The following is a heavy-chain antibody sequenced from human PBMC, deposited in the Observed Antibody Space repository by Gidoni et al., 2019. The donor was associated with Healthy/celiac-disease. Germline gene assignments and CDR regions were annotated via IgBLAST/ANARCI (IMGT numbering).Heavy chain of an antibody. CDR1: GSTVSSYA. Sequence: EVQLLESGGGLVQPGGSLSLSCAASGSTVSSYAMSWVRQAPGKGLEWVSAISGSGGSTYYADSVKGRFTISRDNSKNTLYLQMNSLRAEDTAVYYCAKDATGTTHFYWGQGTLVTVSS. J-gene: IGHJ4*02. D-gene: IGHD1-1*01. V-gene: IGHV3-23*01. CDR2: ISGSGGST. CDR3: AKDATGTTHFY.